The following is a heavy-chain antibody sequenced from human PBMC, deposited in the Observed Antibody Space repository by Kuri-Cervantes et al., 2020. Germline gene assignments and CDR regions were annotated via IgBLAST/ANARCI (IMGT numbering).Heavy chain of an antibody. CDR3: ARMAGVATISRFWYFDL. D-gene: IGHD5-12*01. V-gene: IGHV3-7*01. J-gene: IGHJ2*01. CDR2: IKQDGSEK. Sequence: GGSLRLSCAASGFTFSSYWMSWVRQAPGKGLEWVANIKQDGSEKYYVDSVKGRFTISRDNAKKSVYLQMNSLRAEDTAVYYCARMAGVATISRFWYFDLWGRSTLVTVSS. CDR1: GFTFSSYW.